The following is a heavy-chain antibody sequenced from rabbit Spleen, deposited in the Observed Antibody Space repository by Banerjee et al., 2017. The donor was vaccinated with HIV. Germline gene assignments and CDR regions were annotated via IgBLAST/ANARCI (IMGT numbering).Heavy chain of an antibody. J-gene: IGHJ4*01. Sequence: QSLEESGGDLVKPGASLTLTCTASGFSFSSSYYMCWVRQAPGKGLEWIACIYGGSSTGTYYANWAKGRFTISKTSSTTVTLQMTSLTAADTAAYFCARFFDLWGQGTLVTVS. CDR2: IYGGSSTGT. CDR1: GFSFSSSYY. V-gene: IGHV1S40*01. CDR3: ARFFDL.